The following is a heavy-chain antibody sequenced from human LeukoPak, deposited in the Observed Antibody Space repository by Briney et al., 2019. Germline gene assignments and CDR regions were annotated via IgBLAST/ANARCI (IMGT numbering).Heavy chain of an antibody. V-gene: IGHV3-48*01. CDR3: ASEFVGTTYYYYYYMDV. CDR2: ISSSVSTI. Sequence: PGGSLRLSCAASGFTFISYSMNWVRQAPGKGLEWVSYISSSVSTIYYADSVKGRFTISIDNAKNSLYLQMNSLRAEDTAVYYCASEFVGTTYYYYYYMDVWGKGTTVTVSS. CDR1: GFTFISYS. J-gene: IGHJ6*03. D-gene: IGHD1-26*01.